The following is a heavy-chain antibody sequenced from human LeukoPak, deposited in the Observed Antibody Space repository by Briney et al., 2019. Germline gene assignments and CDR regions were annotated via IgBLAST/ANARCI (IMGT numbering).Heavy chain of an antibody. J-gene: IGHJ4*02. V-gene: IGHV4-61*02. CDR2: IYADGSS. Sequence: SETLSLTCTVSGGSVSRDNSFWNSIRQPGGKLLEWIGLIYADGSSTYNPSLKSRVTISVDSSKNQFSLRLSSMTAADTAGYYCARGYYYHRWGQGTLVTVSS. CDR3: ARGYYYHR. CDR1: GGSVSRDNSF. D-gene: IGHD3-22*01.